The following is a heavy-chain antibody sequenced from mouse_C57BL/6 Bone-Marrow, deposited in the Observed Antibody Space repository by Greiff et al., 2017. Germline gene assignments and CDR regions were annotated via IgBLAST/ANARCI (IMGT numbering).Heavy chain of an antibody. CDR3: ARSGVDCYSWFDY. CDR1: GYAFSSSW. J-gene: IGHJ3*01. D-gene: IGHD1-1*01. Sequence: QVQLQQSGAELVKPGASVKISCKASGYAFSSSWMTWVKQRPGKGLEWIGRIYPGGGYTNYNGKFKGKATLTADKSSSTAYLQISSLTSEDSAVYFCARSGVDCYSWFDYWGQGTLVTVSA. V-gene: IGHV1-82*01. CDR2: IYPGGGYT.